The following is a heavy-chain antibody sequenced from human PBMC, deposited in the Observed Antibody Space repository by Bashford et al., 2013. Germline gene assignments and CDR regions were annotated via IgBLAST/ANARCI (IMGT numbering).Heavy chain of an antibody. J-gene: IGHJ2*01. CDR2: VWYDGSFE. D-gene: IGHD6-13*01. Sequence: VRQAPGKGLEWVAVVWYDGSFEHYADSVKGRFTISRDNAKNSVYLQMNSLRAEDTAVYYCARDRQQLANWYFDLWGRGTLVTVSS. CDR3: ARDRQQLANWYFDL. V-gene: IGHV3-33*01.